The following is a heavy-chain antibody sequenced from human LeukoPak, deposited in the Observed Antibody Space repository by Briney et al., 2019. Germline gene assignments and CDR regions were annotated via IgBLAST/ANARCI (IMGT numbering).Heavy chain of an antibody. CDR1: GFTFDDYA. V-gene: IGHV3-9*01. CDR3: AKDIVGATGRFGSFDI. Sequence: GGSLRLSCAASGFTFDDYAMHWVRQAPGKGLEWVSGISWNSGSIGYADSVKGRFTISRDNAKNSLYLQMNSLRAEDTALYYCAKDIVGATGRFGSFDIWGQGTMVTVSS. CDR2: ISWNSGSI. J-gene: IGHJ3*02. D-gene: IGHD1-26*01.